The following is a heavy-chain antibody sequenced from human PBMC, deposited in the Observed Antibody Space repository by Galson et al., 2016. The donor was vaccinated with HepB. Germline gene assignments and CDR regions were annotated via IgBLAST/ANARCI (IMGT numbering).Heavy chain of an antibody. CDR1: DFTVNSHY. J-gene: IGHJ6*02. V-gene: IGHV3-53*01. D-gene: IGHD2-15*01. CDR2: IFSGGST. Sequence: SLRLSCAASDFTVNSHYLTWVRQAPGKGLEWVSIIFSGGSTFYADSVKGRFPIPRDDSKNTLYLQMDSPRAEDTAVYNCARGDPRGDCGGRSCYPQRYYYYGMDVWGQGTTVTVSS. CDR3: ARGDPRGDCGGRSCYPQRYYYYGMDV.